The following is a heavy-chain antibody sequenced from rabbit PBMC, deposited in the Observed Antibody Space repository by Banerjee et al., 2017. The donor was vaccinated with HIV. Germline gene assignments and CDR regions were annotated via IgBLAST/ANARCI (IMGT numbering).Heavy chain of an antibody. J-gene: IGHJ3*01. CDR2: IYNGDGST. CDR1: GFTISSNYW. CDR3: ARGDGGYIYGNL. V-gene: IGHV1S40*01. Sequence: QSLEESGGDLVKPGASLTLTCTASGFTISSNYWMCWVRQAPGKGLEWIACIYNGDGSTYYASWAKGRFTISKTSSTTVTLQMTSLTAADTATYFCARGDGGYIYGNLWGQGTLVTVS. D-gene: IGHD6-1*01.